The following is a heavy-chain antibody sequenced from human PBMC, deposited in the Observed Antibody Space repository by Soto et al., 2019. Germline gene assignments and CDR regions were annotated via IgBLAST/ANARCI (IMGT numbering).Heavy chain of an antibody. V-gene: IGHV3-23*01. D-gene: IGHD3-22*01. Sequence: GGSLRLSCAASGFTFSSYAMSWVRQAPGKGLEWVSAISGSGGSTYYADSVKGRFTVSRDNSKNTVYLQMNSLRAEDTAVYYCAKSEYYYDSSGYYWGQGTLVTV. CDR3: AKSEYYYDSSGYY. J-gene: IGHJ4*02. CDR1: GFTFSSYA. CDR2: ISGSGGST.